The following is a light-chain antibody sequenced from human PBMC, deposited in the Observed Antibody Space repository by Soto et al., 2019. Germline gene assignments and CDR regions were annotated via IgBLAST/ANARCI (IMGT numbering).Light chain of an antibody. V-gene: IGLV2-14*02. CDR3: SSFAGSPVV. Sequence: QSVLTQPASVSGSAGQSITISCTGTTSFVGTYNFVSWYQQHPGKAPQVLIYEGTKRPSGVPDRFSGSRSGNTASLTVSGLQAEDEADYYCSSFAGSPVVFGGGTKLTVL. J-gene: IGLJ2*01. CDR2: EGT. CDR1: TSFVGTYNF.